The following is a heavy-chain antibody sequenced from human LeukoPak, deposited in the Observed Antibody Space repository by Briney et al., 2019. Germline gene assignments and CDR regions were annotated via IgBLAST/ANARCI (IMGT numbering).Heavy chain of an antibody. CDR1: GYSISSGYY. CDR3: ARQKVKGPYYFDY. CDR2: IYYSGST. Sequence: PSETLSLTCAVSGYSISSGYYWGWIRQPPGKGLEWIGSIYYSGSTYYNPSLKSRVTISVDTSKNQFSLKLSSVTAADTAVYYCARQKVKGPYYFDYWGQGTLVTVSS. D-gene: IGHD2-21*01. J-gene: IGHJ4*02. V-gene: IGHV4-38-2*01.